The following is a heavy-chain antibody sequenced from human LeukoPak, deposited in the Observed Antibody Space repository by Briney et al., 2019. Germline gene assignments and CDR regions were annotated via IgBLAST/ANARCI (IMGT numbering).Heavy chain of an antibody. Sequence: ASVKVSCKASGYTFTGYYMHWVRPAPGQGLEWMGWINPNSGGTNYAQKFQGRVTMTRDTSISTAYMELSRLRSDDTAVYYCARDSRYCSSTSCQKYYYYYYMDVWGKGTTVTVSS. J-gene: IGHJ6*03. CDR1: GYTFTGYY. CDR2: INPNSGGT. D-gene: IGHD2-2*01. CDR3: ARDSRYCSSTSCQKYYYYYYMDV. V-gene: IGHV1-2*02.